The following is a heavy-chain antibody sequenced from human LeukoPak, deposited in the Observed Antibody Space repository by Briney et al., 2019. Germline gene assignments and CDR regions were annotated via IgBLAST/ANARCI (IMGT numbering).Heavy chain of an antibody. D-gene: IGHD6-19*01. J-gene: IGHJ1*01. CDR1: GGSISSYY. CDR2: IYYSGST. CDR3: ARGTGYSSGWTSEYFQH. Sequence: PSETLSLTFTVSGGSISSYYWSWIRQPPGKGLEWIGYIYYSGSTTYNPSLKSRVTISVDTSKNQFSLRLSSVTAADTAVYYCARGTGYSSGWTSEYFQHWGQGTLVTVSS. V-gene: IGHV4-59*01.